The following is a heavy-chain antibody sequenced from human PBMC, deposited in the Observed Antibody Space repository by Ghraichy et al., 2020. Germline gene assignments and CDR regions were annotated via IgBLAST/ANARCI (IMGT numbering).Heavy chain of an antibody. J-gene: IGHJ4*02. CDR3: VKVDGYSGYDFEFGGYDY. CDR2: ISSNGGST. V-gene: IGHV3-64D*06. CDR1: GFTFSSYA. Sequence: GGSLRLSCSASGFTFSSYAMHWVRQAPGKGLEYVSAISSNGGSTYYADSVKGRFTISRDNSKNTLYLQMSSLRAEDTAVYYCVKVDGYSGYDFEFGGYDYWGQGTLVTVSS. D-gene: IGHD5-12*01.